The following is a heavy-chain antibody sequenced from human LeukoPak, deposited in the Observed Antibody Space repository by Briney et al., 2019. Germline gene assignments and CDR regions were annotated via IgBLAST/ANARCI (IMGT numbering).Heavy chain of an antibody. CDR1: GYTSTRYD. CDR3: ARSGHIWFGEAPIDY. V-gene: IGHV1-8*01. CDR2: MNPNSGDT. D-gene: IGHD3-10*01. J-gene: IGHJ4*02. Sequence: ASVKVSCKASGYTSTRYDINWVRQATGQGLEWMGGMNPNSGDTGYAQKFQGRVTMTRNTSISTAYMELSSLRSEDTAVYYCARSGHIWFGEAPIDYWGQGTLVTVSS.